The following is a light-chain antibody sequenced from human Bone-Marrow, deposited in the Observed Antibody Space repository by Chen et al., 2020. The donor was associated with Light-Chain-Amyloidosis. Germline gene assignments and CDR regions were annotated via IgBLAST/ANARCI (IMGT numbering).Light chain of an antibody. CDR1: QDVSSW. CDR2: AAS. CDR3: QQANSFPYT. V-gene: IGKV1-12*01. Sequence: DIQMTQSPSSVSASVGDKVTITCRASQDVSSWLAWYQQKPGTSPKLLIYAASVLEDGVPLRFSGSGTGTDFTLTISNLQPEDFATYFCQQANSFPYTFGQGTKLEIK. J-gene: IGKJ2*01.